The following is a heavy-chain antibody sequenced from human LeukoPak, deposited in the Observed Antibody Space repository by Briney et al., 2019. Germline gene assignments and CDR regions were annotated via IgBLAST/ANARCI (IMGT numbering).Heavy chain of an antibody. CDR1: GFTIRSHF. CDR3: AREFRDAFDL. V-gene: IGHV3-53*01. Sequence: GGSLRLSCAVSGFTIRSHFMAWVRQAPGKGREWVSVLDTGGATHYAASVNGRFTISTDNTWNTLFLQMNSLRDEDTAVYYCAREFRDAFDLWGQGTRVTVSS. CDR2: LDTGGAT. J-gene: IGHJ3*01. D-gene: IGHD3-10*01.